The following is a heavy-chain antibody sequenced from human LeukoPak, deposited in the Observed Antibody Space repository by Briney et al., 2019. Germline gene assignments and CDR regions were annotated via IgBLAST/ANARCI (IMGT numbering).Heavy chain of an antibody. J-gene: IGHJ4*02. Sequence: GGSLRLSCAASGFTFSSYEMNWVRQAPGKWLEWVSYISSSGSTIYCADSVKGRFTISRDNSKNTLYLQMNSLRAEDTAVYYCARELDYGETNFDYWGQGTLVTVSS. D-gene: IGHD4-17*01. V-gene: IGHV3-48*03. CDR3: ARELDYGETNFDY. CDR1: GFTFSSYE. CDR2: ISSSGSTI.